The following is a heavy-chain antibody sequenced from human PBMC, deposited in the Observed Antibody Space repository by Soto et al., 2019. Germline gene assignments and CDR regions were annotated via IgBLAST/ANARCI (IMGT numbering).Heavy chain of an antibody. J-gene: IGHJ4*02. V-gene: IGHV5-51*01. CDR2: IYPGDSDT. D-gene: IGHD5-18*01. Sequence: HGESLKISCKGSGYSFTSYWIGWVRQMPGKGLEWMGIIYPGDSDTRYSPSFQGQVTISADKSISTAYLQWSSLKASDTAMYYCARHSLQLWQQIDYWSQGILVTVSS. CDR1: GYSFTSYW. CDR3: ARHSLQLWQQIDY.